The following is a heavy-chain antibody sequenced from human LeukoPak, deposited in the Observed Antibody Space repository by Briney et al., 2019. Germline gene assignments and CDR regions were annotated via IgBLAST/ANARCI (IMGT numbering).Heavy chain of an antibody. CDR1: GFTFSNAW. CDR3: TADRGDYGSGSYEIYYYYMDF. J-gene: IGHJ6*03. CDR2: IKSKTDGGTT. D-gene: IGHD3-10*01. V-gene: IGHV3-15*01. Sequence: PGGSLRLSCGASGFTFSNAWMSWVRQAPGKGQEWVGRIKSKTDGGTTDYAAPVKGRFTISRDDSKNRLYLQMNSLKTEDTAVYYCTADRGDYGSGSYEIYYYYMDFWGKGTTVTVSS.